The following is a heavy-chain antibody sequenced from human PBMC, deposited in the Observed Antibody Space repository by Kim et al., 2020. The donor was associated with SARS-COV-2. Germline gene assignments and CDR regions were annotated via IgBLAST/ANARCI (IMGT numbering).Heavy chain of an antibody. D-gene: IGHD6-13*01. CDR3: ARDLIDVSLAGAGTADGDYYYGLDV. V-gene: IGHV3-30*04. Sequence: GGSLRLSCAASGFTFSSYAIHWVRQAPGKGLEWVAVISYDGTNKHYADSVKGRFTISRDNSKNTLYLQMNSLRAEDTAVYYCARDLIDVSLAGAGTADGDYYYGLDVWGQGTTVTVSS. CDR2: ISYDGTNK. J-gene: IGHJ6*02. CDR1: GFTFSSYA.